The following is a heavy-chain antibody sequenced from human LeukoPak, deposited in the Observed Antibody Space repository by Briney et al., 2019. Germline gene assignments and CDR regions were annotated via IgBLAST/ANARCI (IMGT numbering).Heavy chain of an antibody. CDR1: GYTFTSYG. D-gene: IGHD2-2*01. CDR3: ARYCSSTSCYDGNFDY. J-gene: IGHJ4*02. V-gene: IGHV1-18*01. CDR2: ISAYNGNI. Sequence: EASVKVSCKASGYTFTSYGISWVRQAPGQGLEWMGWISAYNGNINYAQKLQGRVTMTTDTSTSTAYMELRSLRSDDTAVYYCARYCSSTSCYDGNFDYWGQGTLVTVSS.